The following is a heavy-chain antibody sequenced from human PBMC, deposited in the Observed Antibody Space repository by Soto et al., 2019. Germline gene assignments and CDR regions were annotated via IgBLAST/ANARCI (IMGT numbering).Heavy chain of an antibody. D-gene: IGHD3-9*01. J-gene: IGHJ4*02. CDR2: IKQDGSEK. CDR1: GFTFSSHW. Sequence: GGSLRLSCAASGFTFSSHWMSWVRQAPGKGLEWVANIKQDGSEKYYVDSVKGRFTISRDNAKNSLYLQMNSLRAEDTAVYYCLTGYNYWGQGTLVTVSS. CDR3: LTGYNY. V-gene: IGHV3-7*01.